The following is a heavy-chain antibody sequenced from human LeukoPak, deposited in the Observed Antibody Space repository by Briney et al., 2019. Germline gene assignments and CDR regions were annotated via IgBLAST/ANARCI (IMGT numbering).Heavy chain of an antibody. V-gene: IGHV4-34*01. CDR1: GGSFSGYY. CDR2: INHSGST. Sequence: SEALSLTCAVYGGSFSGYYWSWIRQPPGKGLEWIGEINHSGSTNYNPSLKSRVTISVDTSKNQFSLKLSSVTAADTAAYYCARVNYYDSSGYLTVLKYDYWGQGTLVTVSS. D-gene: IGHD3-22*01. J-gene: IGHJ4*02. CDR3: ARVNYYDSSGYLTVLKYDY.